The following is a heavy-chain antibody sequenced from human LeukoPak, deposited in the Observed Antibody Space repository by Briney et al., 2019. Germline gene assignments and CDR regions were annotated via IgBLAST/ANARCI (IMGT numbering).Heavy chain of an antibody. J-gene: IGHJ4*02. CDR1: GGSISSYY. CDR3: ARGTYCGGDCYLFDY. V-gene: IGHV4-59*01. D-gene: IGHD2-21*01. Sequence: SETLSLTCTVSGGSISSYYWSWIRQPPGKGLEWIGYIYYSGSTNYNPSLKSRVTISVDTSKNQFSLKLSSVTAADTAVYYCARGTYCGGDCYLFDYWGQGTLVTVSS. CDR2: IYYSGST.